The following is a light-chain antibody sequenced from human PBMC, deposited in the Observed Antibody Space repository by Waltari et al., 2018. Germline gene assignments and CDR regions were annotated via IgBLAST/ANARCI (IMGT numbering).Light chain of an antibody. CDR3: QSYDSSLSGSV. J-gene: IGLJ2*01. CDR1: SSNIGAGHD. V-gene: IGLV1-40*01. CDR2: GNS. Sequence: QSVLTQPPSVSGAPGQRVTISRTGSSSNIGAGHDVHWYQQLPGTAHKLLIYGNSKRPSGVPDRFSGSKSGTSASLAITGLQAEDEADYYCQSYDSSLSGSVFGGGTKLTVL.